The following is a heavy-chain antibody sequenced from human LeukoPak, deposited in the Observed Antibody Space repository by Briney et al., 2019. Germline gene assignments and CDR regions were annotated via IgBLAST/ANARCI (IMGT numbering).Heavy chain of an antibody. V-gene: IGHV3-23*01. J-gene: IGHJ5*02. CDR2: LTDSGDAT. CDR1: GFTFSHYA. Sequence: GGSLRLSCAVSGFTFSHYAMSWVRQAPGTCLEWVGSLTDSGDATYYADSVKGRLTISRDNSNSTLYLHISGLRDEDTAVYYCARGYSHNSGGWLDPWGQGTLVTVSS. D-gene: IGHD5-12*01. CDR3: ARGYSHNSGGWLDP.